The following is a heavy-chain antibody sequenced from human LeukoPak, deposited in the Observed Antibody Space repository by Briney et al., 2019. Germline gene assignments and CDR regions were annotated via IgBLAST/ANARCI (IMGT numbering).Heavy chain of an antibody. D-gene: IGHD3-16*02. CDR2: INPNSGGT. CDR1: GYTFTGYY. V-gene: IGHV1-2*06. Sequence: ASVKVSCKASGYTFTGYYMHWVRQAPGHGLEWMGRINPNSGGTNYAQTFQGRVTMTRSTSTSPAYIELSRLRSEDTAVYHCETDADNYDYVWGSYRFDYWGQGTLVTVSS. J-gene: IGHJ4*02. CDR3: ETDADNYDYVWGSYRFDY.